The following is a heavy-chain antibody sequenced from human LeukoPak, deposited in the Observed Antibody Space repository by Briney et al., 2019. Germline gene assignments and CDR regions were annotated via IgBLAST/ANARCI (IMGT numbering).Heavy chain of an antibody. CDR3: AREDSTSWFLGESYFYYGIDV. CDR1: GFTFSNYS. V-gene: IGHV3-48*01. J-gene: IGHJ6*02. D-gene: IGHD6-13*01. CDR2: ISSRSDSK. Sequence: PGGSLRLSCTTSGFTFSNYSMNWVRQAPGKGLEWVSFISSRSDSKYYADSVEGRFTISRDNAENSLYLQMNSLRADDTGVYYCAREDSTSWFLGESYFYYGIDVWGQGTTVTVSS.